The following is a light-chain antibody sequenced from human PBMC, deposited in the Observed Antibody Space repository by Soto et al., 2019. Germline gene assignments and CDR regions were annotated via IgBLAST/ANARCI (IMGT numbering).Light chain of an antibody. CDR2: AVS. CDR1: SSDVGFYNF. J-gene: IGLJ2*01. Sequence: QSALTQPASVSGSPGQSITISCTGTSSDVGFYNFVSWYQQHPGKAPKLMIYAVSNRPSGVSNRFSASKSGNTASLTISGLQADDEADYYCSSYTSSTTVVFGGGTKLTVL. V-gene: IGLV2-14*01. CDR3: SSYTSSTTVV.